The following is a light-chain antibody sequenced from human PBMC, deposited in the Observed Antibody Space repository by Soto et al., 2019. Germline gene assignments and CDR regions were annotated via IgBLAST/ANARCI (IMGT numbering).Light chain of an antibody. Sequence: QSVLTQPASVSGSPGQSISISCSGTSTDVGGSNYVSWYQHHPGKAPKLMIYEVSNRPSGVSNRFSGSKSGNMASLTISGLQAEDEADYYCSSFTSINTGLFGGGTKVTVL. J-gene: IGLJ2*01. V-gene: IGLV2-14*01. CDR1: STDVGGSNY. CDR3: SSFTSINTGL. CDR2: EVS.